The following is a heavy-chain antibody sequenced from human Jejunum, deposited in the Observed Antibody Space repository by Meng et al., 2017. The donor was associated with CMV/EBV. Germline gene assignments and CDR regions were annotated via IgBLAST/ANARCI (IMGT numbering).Heavy chain of an antibody. CDR2: ISPTGGTM. CDR1: GFRFGDSY. CDR3: ASYVY. V-gene: IGHV3-11*01. Sequence: LKLSCSASGFRFGDSYMRWIRQAPGKGLEWVSYISPTGGTMYYADSVKGRFTISRDNAKNSLYLQMNSLRAEDTAVYYCASYVYWGQGTLGTVSS. D-gene: IGHD3-16*01. J-gene: IGHJ4*02.